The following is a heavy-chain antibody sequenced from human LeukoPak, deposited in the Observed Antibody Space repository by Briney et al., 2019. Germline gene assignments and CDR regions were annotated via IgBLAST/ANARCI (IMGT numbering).Heavy chain of an antibody. CDR3: RGYCSGGSCYFLVDY. V-gene: IGHV3-15*01. CDR1: GFTFTNAW. D-gene: IGHD2-15*01. J-gene: IGHJ4*02. CDR2: IRAKTEGATT. Sequence: GGSLRLSCTTSGFTFTNAWMNWVRQAPGKGLEWVGRIRAKTEGATTDFAAPVKGRFTISRDNAKNSLYLQMNSLRAEDTAVYCARGYCSGGSCYFLVDYWGQGTLVTVSS.